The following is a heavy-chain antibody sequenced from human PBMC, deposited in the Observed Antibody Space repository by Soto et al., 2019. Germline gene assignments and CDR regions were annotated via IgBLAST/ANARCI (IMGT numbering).Heavy chain of an antibody. CDR1: AFNFSIYA. CDR2: IRGSGDTT. V-gene: IGHV3-23*01. D-gene: IGHD6-13*01. Sequence: PGGLLRISWSSSAFNFSIYAMIWVRQAPGKGLEWVSAIRGSGDTTICADAVKGRFTISRNNSKSTVHMQMNSLRAEDTAVYSCAKTPSSGYYAFGDGGKGTLVTVS. J-gene: IGHJ4*02. CDR3: AKTPSSGYYAFGD.